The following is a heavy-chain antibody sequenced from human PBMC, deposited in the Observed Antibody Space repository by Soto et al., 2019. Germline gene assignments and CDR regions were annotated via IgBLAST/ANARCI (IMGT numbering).Heavy chain of an antibody. Sequence: PSETLSLTCTVSGGSISSYYWSWIRQPPGKGLEWIGYIYYRGSANYNPSLKSRVTISVDTSKNQVSLKLSSVTAADTAVYYCATLGATPFDYWGQGTLVTVS. CDR3: ATLGATPFDY. CDR1: GGSISSYY. J-gene: IGHJ4*02. D-gene: IGHD1-26*01. CDR2: IYYRGSA. V-gene: IGHV4-59*01.